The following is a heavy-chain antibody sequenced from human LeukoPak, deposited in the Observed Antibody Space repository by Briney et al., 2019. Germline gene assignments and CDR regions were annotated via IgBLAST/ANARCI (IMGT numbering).Heavy chain of an antibody. CDR2: INPNSGGT. J-gene: IGHJ5*02. V-gene: IGHV1-2*02. CDR3: AREGGFEIGVNWFDP. Sequence: ASVKVSCKASGYTFTGYYMHWVRQAPGQGLEWMGWINPNSGGTNYAQKFQGRVTMTRDTSISTAYMELSRLRSDDTAVYYCAREGGFEIGVNWFDPWGQGTLVTVSS. CDR1: GYTFTGYY. D-gene: IGHD3-10*01.